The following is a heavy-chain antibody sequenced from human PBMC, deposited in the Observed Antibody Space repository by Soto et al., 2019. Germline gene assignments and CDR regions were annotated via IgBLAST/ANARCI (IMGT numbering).Heavy chain of an antibody. Sequence: QVQLVESGGGVVQPGRSLRLSCAASGFTFSSYGMHWVRQAPGKGLEWVAVISYGGSNKYYADSVKGRFTISRDNSKNTLYLQMNNLRDEDTAVYYCAKDNCISTSCYRLYNWFDPWGQGTLVTVSS. J-gene: IGHJ5*02. CDR2: ISYGGSNK. CDR3: AKDNCISTSCYRLYNWFDP. CDR1: GFTFSSYG. V-gene: IGHV3-30*18. D-gene: IGHD2-2*01.